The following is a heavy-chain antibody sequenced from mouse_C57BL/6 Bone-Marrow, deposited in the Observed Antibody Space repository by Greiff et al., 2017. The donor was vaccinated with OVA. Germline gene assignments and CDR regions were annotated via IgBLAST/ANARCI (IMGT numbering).Heavy chain of an antibody. CDR2: IDPANGNT. CDR3: ADGSKNY. D-gene: IGHD1-1*01. Sequence: VQLQQSGAELVKPGASVKLSCKASGYTFTSYWMHWVKQRPGQGLEWIGRIDPANGNTKYAPKFQGKATITADTSSNTAYLQLSSLTSEDTAIYYCADGSKNYWGQGTTLTVSS. V-gene: IGHV14-3*01. J-gene: IGHJ2*01. CDR1: GYTFTSYW.